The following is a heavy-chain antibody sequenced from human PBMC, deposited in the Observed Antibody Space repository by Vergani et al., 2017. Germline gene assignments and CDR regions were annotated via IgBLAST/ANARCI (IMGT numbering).Heavy chain of an antibody. D-gene: IGHD5-12*01. V-gene: IGHV3-9*01. J-gene: IGHJ4*02. CDR1: GITFWKFG. Sequence: EVQLVESGGGLVKPGGSLRLSCEASGITFWKFGMHWVRQGPGKGLEWVSGISWNSGAVDYADSVRGRFTISRDNAKNSLFLEMNSLRADDTAVYYCTKGSRGYTGYFFDYWGQGTLATVSS. CDR3: TKGSRGYTGYFFDY. CDR2: ISWNSGAV.